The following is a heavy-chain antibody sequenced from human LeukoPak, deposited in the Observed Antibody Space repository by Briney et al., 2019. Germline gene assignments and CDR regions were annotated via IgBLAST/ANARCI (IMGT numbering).Heavy chain of an antibody. CDR3: ARDSKTLTTEPGHFDY. V-gene: IGHV1-69*04. CDR1: GTFSTHA. Sequence: SVKVSCKASGTFSTHALSWVRQAPGQGLEWMGRVIPMFDIVIYAQKFQDRVTITTDKSTSTAYMELSSLRSEDTAVYYCARDSKTLTTEPGHFDYWGQGTLVSVSP. CDR2: VIPMFDIV. D-gene: IGHD4-17*01. J-gene: IGHJ4*02.